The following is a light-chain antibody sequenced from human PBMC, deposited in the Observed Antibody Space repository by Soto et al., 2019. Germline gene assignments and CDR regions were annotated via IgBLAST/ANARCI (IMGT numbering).Light chain of an antibody. CDR1: QSVSSNY. V-gene: IGKV3-20*01. J-gene: IGKJ5*01. CDR3: QQYGSSAPIT. CDR2: GAS. Sequence: EIVLTQFTGTLSFSPGERATLSWRASQSVSSNYLAWYQQRPGQPPNLLIFGASNRAPGIPDRFSGSGSGTDFTLTISRLEPEDFALYYCQQYGSSAPITFGQGTRLEIK.